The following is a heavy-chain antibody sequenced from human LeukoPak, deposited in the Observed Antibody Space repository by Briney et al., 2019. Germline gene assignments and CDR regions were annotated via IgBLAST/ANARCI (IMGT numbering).Heavy chain of an antibody. CDR1: GFAFSSHA. CDR3: ARGSTYDFWSGDALDV. J-gene: IGHJ3*01. CDR2: ISGSAEKT. V-gene: IGHV3-23*01. D-gene: IGHD3-3*01. Sequence: GGSLRLSCAASGFAFSSHAMTWVRQAPGKGLEWVSSISGSAEKTYYADSVKGRFTISRDSSQKILNLQMNNLRVGDTAIYYCARGSTYDFWSGDALDVWGQGTMVTVAS.